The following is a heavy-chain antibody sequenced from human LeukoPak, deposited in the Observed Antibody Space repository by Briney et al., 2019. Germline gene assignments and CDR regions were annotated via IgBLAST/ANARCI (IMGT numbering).Heavy chain of an antibody. J-gene: IGHJ3*02. CDR2: INHSGST. Sequence: SETLSLTCAVYGGSFSGYYWSWIRQPPGKGLEWIGEINHSGSTNYNPSLKSRVTISVDTSKNQFSLKLSSVTAEDTAAYYCARETRELRYFDRLSREMNAFDIWGQGTMVTVSS. CDR1: GGSFSGYY. D-gene: IGHD3-9*01. V-gene: IGHV4-34*01. CDR3: ARETRELRYFDRLSREMNAFDI.